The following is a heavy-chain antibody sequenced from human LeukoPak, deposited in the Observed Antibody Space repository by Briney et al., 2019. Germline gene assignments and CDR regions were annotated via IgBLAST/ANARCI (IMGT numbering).Heavy chain of an antibody. J-gene: IGHJ6*02. CDR3: ARESLPYDILTGYKAAGGMDV. CDR1: GGSFSGYY. Sequence: SETLSLTCAVYGGSFSGYYWSWIRQPPGKGLEWIGSIYYSGSTYYNPSLKSRVTISVDTSKNQFSLKLSSVTAADTAVYYCARESLPYDILTGYKAAGGMDVWGQGTTVTVSS. CDR2: IYYSGST. D-gene: IGHD3-9*01. V-gene: IGHV4-34*01.